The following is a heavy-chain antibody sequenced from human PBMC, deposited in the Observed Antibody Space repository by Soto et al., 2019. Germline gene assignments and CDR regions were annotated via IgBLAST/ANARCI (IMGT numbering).Heavy chain of an antibody. J-gene: IGHJ4*02. D-gene: IGHD3-10*01. Sequence: GASLKISCKGSGFTFTSYWIGCVRQTPGKGLEWMGIIYPADSDTAYSPSFQGQVTISADKSISTAYLHLSSLKASDTAIYYCARDYGSGSYDFWGQGTLVTVSS. CDR2: IYPADSDT. V-gene: IGHV5-51*01. CDR3: ARDYGSGSYDF. CDR1: GFTFTSYW.